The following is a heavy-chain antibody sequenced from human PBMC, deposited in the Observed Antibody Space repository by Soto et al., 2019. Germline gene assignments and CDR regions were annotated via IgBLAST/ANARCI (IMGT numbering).Heavy chain of an antibody. CDR2: ISAYNGNT. CDR1: GYTFTSYG. D-gene: IGHD1-26*01. V-gene: IGHV1-18*04. CDR3: SRHQVGMVAEDS. Sequence: ASVKVSCKASGYTFTSYGISWVRQAPGQGLEWMGWISAYNGNTNYAQKLQGRVTMTTDTSTSTAYLHWTSLETSDTAIYYCSRHQVGMVAEDSWGQGTLVTVSS. J-gene: IGHJ4*02.